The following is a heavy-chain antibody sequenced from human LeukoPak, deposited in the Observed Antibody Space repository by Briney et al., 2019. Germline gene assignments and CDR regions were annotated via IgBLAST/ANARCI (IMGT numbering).Heavy chain of an antibody. CDR2: ISYDGSNK. D-gene: IGHD6-19*01. CDR3: AKGIAVAGTIEYFQH. Sequence: PGGSLRLSCAASGFTFSSYGMHWVRQAPGKGLEWVAVISYDGSNKYYADSVKGRSTISRDNSKNTLYLQMNSLRAEDTAVYYCAKGIAVAGTIEYFQHWGQGTLVTVSS. CDR1: GFTFSSYG. V-gene: IGHV3-30*18. J-gene: IGHJ1*01.